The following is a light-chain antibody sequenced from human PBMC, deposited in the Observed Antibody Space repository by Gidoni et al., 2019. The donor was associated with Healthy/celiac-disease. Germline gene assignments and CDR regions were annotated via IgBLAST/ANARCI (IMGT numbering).Light chain of an antibody. V-gene: IGKV1-39*01. J-gene: IGKJ1*01. CDR2: AAS. Sequence: DIQMTQSPPSLSASVGDRVTITCRASQSISSYLNWYQQKPGKAPKLLIYAASSLQSGVPSRFSGSGSGTDFTLTISSLQPEDFATYYCQRSYSTPRTFGQGTKVEIK. CDR1: QSISSY. CDR3: QRSYSTPRT.